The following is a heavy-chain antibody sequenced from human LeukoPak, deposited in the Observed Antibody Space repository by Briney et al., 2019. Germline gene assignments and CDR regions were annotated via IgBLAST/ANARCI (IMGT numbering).Heavy chain of an antibody. CDR2: ISSSSSYI. D-gene: IGHD2-15*01. CDR1: GFTFSSYS. CDR3: ARDLGYCSGGSCEAFDS. Sequence: GGSLRLSCAASGFTFSSYSMNWVRQAPGKGLEWVSSISSSSSYIYYADSVKGRFTISRDNAKNSLYLQMNSLRAEDTAVYYCARDLGYCSGGSCEAFDSWGQGILVTVSA. J-gene: IGHJ4*02. V-gene: IGHV3-21*01.